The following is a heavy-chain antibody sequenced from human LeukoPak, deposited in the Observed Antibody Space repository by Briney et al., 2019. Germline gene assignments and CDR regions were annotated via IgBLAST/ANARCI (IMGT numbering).Heavy chain of an antibody. CDR1: GFTLCNAC. CDR2: CKSKSDDGTT. CDR3: PTDKLQTRGSAFDI. V-gene: IGHV3-15*01. Sequence: GGSLRLFCAASGFTLCNACMIWVRQAPGKGVVWVGCCKSKSDDGTTDYLAPVQGRFTISRDDSKHTLYLQMNSLKTEDTAVYYCPTDKLQTRGSAFDIWGQGTMVTVSS. D-gene: IGHD1-26*01. J-gene: IGHJ3*02.